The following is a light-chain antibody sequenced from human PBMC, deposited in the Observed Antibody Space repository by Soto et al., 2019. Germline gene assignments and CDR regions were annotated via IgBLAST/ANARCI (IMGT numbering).Light chain of an antibody. Sequence: EIVMTQSPATLSVSPGERATLSCRASQSVGSNLAWYQQKHGQAPRLLIYGASTRATGIPARFSGSGSGTELTINISSLQSEDGEVYYCQQYNNWPRTFGQGTKVDIK. V-gene: IGKV3-15*01. CDR2: GAS. CDR1: QSVGSN. CDR3: QQYNNWPRT. J-gene: IGKJ1*01.